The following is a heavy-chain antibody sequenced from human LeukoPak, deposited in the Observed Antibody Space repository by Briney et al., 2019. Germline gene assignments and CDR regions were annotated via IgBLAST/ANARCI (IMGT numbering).Heavy chain of an antibody. D-gene: IGHD3-22*01. CDR1: GGSISSYY. J-gene: IGHJ6*03. V-gene: IGHV4-59*01. CDR2: IYYSGST. Sequence: SETLSLTCTVSGGSISSYYWSWIRQPPGKGLEWIGYIYYSGSTNYNPSLKSRVTISVDTSKNQFSLKLSSVTAADTAVYYCARGSGYIKVGYYYYYMDVWGKGTTVTISS. CDR3: ARGSGYIKVGYYYYYMDV.